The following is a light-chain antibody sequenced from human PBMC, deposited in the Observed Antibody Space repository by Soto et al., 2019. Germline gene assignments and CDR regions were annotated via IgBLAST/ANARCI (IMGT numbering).Light chain of an antibody. CDR1: QSVGTY. CDR3: QQYDTSPRT. Sequence: ENVLTQSPGTLSLSPGERATLSCRASQSVGTYLAWYQHKPGQAPRLLIFDASKRATGIPARFSGSGSGTDFSLTISRLEPEDFAVYYCQQYDTSPRTFGQGTKVDIK. CDR2: DAS. J-gene: IGKJ1*01. V-gene: IGKV3-11*01.